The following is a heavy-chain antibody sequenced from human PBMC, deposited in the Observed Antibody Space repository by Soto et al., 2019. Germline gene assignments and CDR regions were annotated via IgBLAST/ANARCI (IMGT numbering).Heavy chain of an antibody. CDR3: ARASGWYVSDY. Sequence: QVQLVQSGAEEKKPGASVKVSCKASGYTFTSYAMHWVRQAPGQRLEWMGWINAGNGNTKYSQKFQGRVTITRDTSASTAYMELSSLRSEDTAVYYCARASGWYVSDYWGQGTLVAVSS. V-gene: IGHV1-3*05. CDR2: INAGNGNT. CDR1: GYTFTSYA. D-gene: IGHD6-19*01. J-gene: IGHJ4*02.